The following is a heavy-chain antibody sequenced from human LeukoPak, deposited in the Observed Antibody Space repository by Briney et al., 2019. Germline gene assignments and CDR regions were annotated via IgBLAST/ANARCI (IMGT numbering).Heavy chain of an antibody. CDR3: ARCTTGRTFGSLREIKRSREIDY. V-gene: IGHV3-23*01. CDR2: INGSGGRT. Sequence: GGSLRLSCAASGFTFSSYAMTWVRQAPGKGLEWVSGINGSGGRTYYGDSVKGRFTISRDNSKNTLYLQMNSLRVEDTAVYYCARCTTGRTFGSLREIKRSREIDYWGQGTLVTVSS. CDR1: GFTFSSYA. J-gene: IGHJ4*02. D-gene: IGHD1-1*01.